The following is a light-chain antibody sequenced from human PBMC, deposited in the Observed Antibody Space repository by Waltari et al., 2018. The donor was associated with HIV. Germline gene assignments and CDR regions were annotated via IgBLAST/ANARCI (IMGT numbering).Light chain of an antibody. Sequence: QSVLTQPPSASGTPGQRVTISCSGDSSNIGSYYVYWFQQRPGTAPKLLLYSNNQRPSGVPDRFSGSKSGTSASLAISGLRSEDEADYYCAAWTDSLRAVVFGGGTKLSVL. CDR1: SSNIGSYY. CDR2: SNN. J-gene: IGLJ2*01. V-gene: IGLV1-47*01. CDR3: AAWTDSLRAVV.